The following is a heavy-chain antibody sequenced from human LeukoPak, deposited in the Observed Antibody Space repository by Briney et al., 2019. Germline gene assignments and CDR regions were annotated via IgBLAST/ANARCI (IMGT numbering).Heavy chain of an antibody. CDR1: GYSFTSYW. CDR2: IYPGDSDT. CDR3: ARVPDYYDSGGYFDY. D-gene: IGHD3-22*01. J-gene: IGHJ4*02. Sequence: GESLKISCEGSGYSFTSYWIGWVRQMPGKGLEWMGIIYPGDSDTRYSPSFQGQVTVSADKSISTAYLQWSSLKASDTAMYYCARVPDYYDSGGYFDYWGQGTLVTVSS. V-gene: IGHV5-51*01.